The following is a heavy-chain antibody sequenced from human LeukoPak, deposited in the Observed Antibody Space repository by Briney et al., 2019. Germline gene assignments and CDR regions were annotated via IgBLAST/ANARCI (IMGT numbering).Heavy chain of an antibody. CDR1: GFTFSSYA. CDR3: ARGGTMVRGVLGFDY. D-gene: IGHD3-10*01. J-gene: IGHJ4*02. Sequence: GGSLRLSCAASGFTFSSYAMHWVRQAPGKGLEWVAVISYDGSNKYYADSVKGRFTISRDNSKNTLYLQMNSLRAEDTAMYYCARGGTMVRGVLGFDYWGQGTLVTVSS. V-gene: IGHV3-30-3*01. CDR2: ISYDGSNK.